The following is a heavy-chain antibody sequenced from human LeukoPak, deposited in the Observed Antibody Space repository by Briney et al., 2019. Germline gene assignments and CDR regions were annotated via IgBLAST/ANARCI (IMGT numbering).Heavy chain of an antibody. V-gene: IGHV4-59*12. D-gene: IGHD5/OR15-5a*01. CDR3: ARDSKSTADAFDI. Sequence: SETLSLTCSVSGGSISGYYWSWIRQPPGKGLEWIGYIHYSGSTHYNPSLKSRATISVDKAKNQLSLKVTSVTAADTAMYYCARDSKSTADAFDIWGQGTMVTVSS. CDR2: IHYSGST. J-gene: IGHJ3*02. CDR1: GGSISGYY.